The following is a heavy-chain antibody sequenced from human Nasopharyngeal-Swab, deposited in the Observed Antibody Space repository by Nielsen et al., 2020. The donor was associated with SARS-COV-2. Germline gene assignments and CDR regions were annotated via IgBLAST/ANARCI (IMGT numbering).Heavy chain of an antibody. CDR1: GFTFGRFW. V-gene: IGHV3-7*01. CDR2: IKEDGSET. Sequence: GESLKISCAASGFTFGRFWMTWVRQTPGKGLEWVANIKEDGSETNYVESVKGRFTISRDNAKNSLYLQMNSLRAEDTAVYYCARAESTYYDFWSGYYFFDYWGQGTLVTVSS. D-gene: IGHD3-3*01. CDR3: ARAESTYYDFWSGYYFFDY. J-gene: IGHJ4*02.